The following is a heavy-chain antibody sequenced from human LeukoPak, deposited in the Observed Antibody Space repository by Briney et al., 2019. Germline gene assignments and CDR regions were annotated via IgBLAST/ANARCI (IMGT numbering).Heavy chain of an antibody. D-gene: IGHD3-10*01. J-gene: IGHJ6*03. CDR1: GYTFTGYY. CDR3: ARGRMVRVQRPYYYYYMDV. V-gene: IGHV1-2*02. CDR2: INPNSGGT. Sequence: ASVKVSCKASGYTFTGYYMHWVRQAPGQGLEWMGWINPNSGGTNYAQKFQGRVTMTRDTSISAAYMELSRLRSDDTAVYYCARGRMVRVQRPYYYYYMDVWGKGTTVTVSS.